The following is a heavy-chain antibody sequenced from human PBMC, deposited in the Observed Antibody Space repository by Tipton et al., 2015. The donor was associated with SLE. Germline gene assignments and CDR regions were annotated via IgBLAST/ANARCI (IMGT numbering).Heavy chain of an antibody. CDR2: IYYSGST. Sequence: TLSLTCTVSGGSISSHYWSWIRQPPGKGLEWIGYIYYSGSTNYNPSLKSRVTISVDTSKNQFSLKLSSVTAADTAVYYRARVTGRFRAPKVGAFDIWGQGTMVTVSS. V-gene: IGHV4-59*11. J-gene: IGHJ3*02. CDR3: ARVTGRFRAPKVGAFDI. CDR1: GGSISSHY. D-gene: IGHD3-10*01.